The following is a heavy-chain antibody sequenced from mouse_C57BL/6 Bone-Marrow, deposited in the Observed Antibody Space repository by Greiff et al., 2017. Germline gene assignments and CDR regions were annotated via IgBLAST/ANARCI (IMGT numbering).Heavy chain of an antibody. D-gene: IGHD2-5*01. CDR1: GFNFKDDY. CDR2: IDPENGDT. J-gene: IGHJ2*01. Sequence: VQLQQSGAELVRPGASVKMSCTASGFNFKDDYMHWVKQRPEQGLEWIGWIDPENGDTEYASKFQGKATITADTSSNTAYLQLSSLTSEDSAVYYCTATYYSKNYWGQGTTLTVSS. V-gene: IGHV14-4*01. CDR3: TATYYSKNY.